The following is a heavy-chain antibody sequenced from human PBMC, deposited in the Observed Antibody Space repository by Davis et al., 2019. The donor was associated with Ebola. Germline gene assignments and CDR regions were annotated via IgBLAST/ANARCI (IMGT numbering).Heavy chain of an antibody. D-gene: IGHD4-23*01. CDR3: ARLEIRGFWYFDL. J-gene: IGHJ2*01. CDR2: IFPGDSDT. CDR1: GYRFTSYW. V-gene: IGHV5-51*01. Sequence: GGSLRLSCTGSGYRFTSYWIGWVRQVPGKGLEWMGIIFPGDSDTRYSPSSQGQVTISADKSISAAYLQWSSLKASDTAMYYCARLEIRGFWYFDLWGRGTLVTVSS.